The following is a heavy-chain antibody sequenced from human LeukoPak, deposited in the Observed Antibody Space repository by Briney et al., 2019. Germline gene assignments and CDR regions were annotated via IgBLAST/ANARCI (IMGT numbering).Heavy chain of an antibody. D-gene: IGHD3-10*01. CDR2: INHSGST. V-gene: IGHV4-34*01. J-gene: IGHJ6*02. CDR3: ARLWFGGVNYYYYGMDV. Sequence: SETLSLTCAVYGGSFGGYYWSWIRQPPGKGLEWIGEINHSGSTNYNPSLKSRVTISVDTSKNQFSLKLSSVTAADTAVYYCARLWFGGVNYYYYGMDVWGQGTTVTVSS. CDR1: GGSFGGYY.